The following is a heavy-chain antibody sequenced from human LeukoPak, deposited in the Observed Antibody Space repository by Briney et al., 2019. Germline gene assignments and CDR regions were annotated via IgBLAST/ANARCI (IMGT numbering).Heavy chain of an antibody. CDR2: INHSGST. CDR1: GGSFSGYY. Sequence: SETLSLTCAVYGGSFSGYYWSWIRQPPGKGLEWIGEINHSGSTNYNPSLKSRVTISVDTSKNQFSLKLSSVTAADTAVYYCAREFRAGVRYFDYWGQGTLVTVSS. V-gene: IGHV4-34*01. D-gene: IGHD3-9*01. J-gene: IGHJ4*02. CDR3: AREFRAGVRYFDY.